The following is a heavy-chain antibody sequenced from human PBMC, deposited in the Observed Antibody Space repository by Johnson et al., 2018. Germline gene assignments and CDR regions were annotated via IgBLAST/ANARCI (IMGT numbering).Heavy chain of an antibody. CDR1: GYTFTSYG. CDR3: ARGSAGELISGVSSYGMDV. Sequence: VQLVESGAEVKKPGASVXVSXKASGYTFTSYGISWVRQAPGQGLEWMGWISAYNGNTNYAQKLQGRVTMTTDTSTSTAYMDLRSLRSDDTAVYYCARGSAGELISGVSSYGMDVWGQGTTVTVSS. CDR2: ISAYNGNT. V-gene: IGHV1-18*01. D-gene: IGHD2-8*02. J-gene: IGHJ6*02.